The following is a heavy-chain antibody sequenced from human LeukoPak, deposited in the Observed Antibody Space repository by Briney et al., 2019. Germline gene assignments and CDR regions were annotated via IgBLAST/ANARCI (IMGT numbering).Heavy chain of an antibody. CDR3: ATSGGFNSPRHY. V-gene: IGHV4-59*01. CDR2: VCYNGTT. D-gene: IGHD3-16*01. CDR1: GDSISSYF. Sequence: ETLSLTCSVSGDSISSYFWAWIRQPPGKGLEWIGYVCYNGTTNYNPSLRNRVAISINTSKNQFSLKLNSATAADTAVYYCATSGGFNSPRHYWGQGTLVTVSS. J-gene: IGHJ4*02.